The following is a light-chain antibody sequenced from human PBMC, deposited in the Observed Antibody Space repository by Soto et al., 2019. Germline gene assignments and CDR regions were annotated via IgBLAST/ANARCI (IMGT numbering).Light chain of an antibody. CDR3: QQYYRPWT. V-gene: IGKV4-1*01. Sequence: DIVMTQSPDSLAVSLVERATINCKSSQSVFYSSNNKNYLAWYQQKPGQPPKLLIYWASTRESGVPDRFSGSGSGTDFTLTISSLQAEDVAVYYCQQYYRPWTFGQGTKVEIK. CDR2: WAS. J-gene: IGKJ1*01. CDR1: QSVFYSSNNKNY.